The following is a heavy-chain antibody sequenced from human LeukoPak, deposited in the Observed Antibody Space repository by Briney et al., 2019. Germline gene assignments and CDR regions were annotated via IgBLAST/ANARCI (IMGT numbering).Heavy chain of an antibody. Sequence: GGSLRLSCAASGFTFSSYSMNWVRQAPGKGLEWVSSITSSSSYIYYADSVKGRFTISRDNAKNSLYLQMNSLRAEDTAVYYCARHVVAVGFDYWGQGTLVTVSS. D-gene: IGHD3-22*01. CDR3: ARHVVAVGFDY. J-gene: IGHJ4*02. CDR2: ITSSSSYI. V-gene: IGHV3-21*01. CDR1: GFTFSSYS.